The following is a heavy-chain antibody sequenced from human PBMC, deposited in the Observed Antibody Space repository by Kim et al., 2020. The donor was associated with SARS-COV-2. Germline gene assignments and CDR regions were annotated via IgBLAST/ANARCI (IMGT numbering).Heavy chain of an antibody. V-gene: IGHV3-30*18. CDR1: GFTFSSYG. CDR2: ISYDGSNK. Sequence: GGSLRLSCAASGFTFSSYGMHWVRQAPGKGLEWVAVISYDGSNKYYADSVKGRFTISRDNSKNTLYLQMNSLRAEDMAVYYCAKSAGLRYFDWYGDYWGQGTLVTVSS. D-gene: IGHD3-9*01. CDR3: AKSAGLRYFDWYGDY. J-gene: IGHJ4*02.